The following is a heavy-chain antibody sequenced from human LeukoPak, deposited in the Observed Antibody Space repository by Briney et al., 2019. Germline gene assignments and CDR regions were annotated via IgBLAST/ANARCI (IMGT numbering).Heavy chain of an antibody. D-gene: IGHD7-27*01. V-gene: IGHV3-7*01. CDR1: GFTFSSYW. CDR2: IKQDGSEK. CDR3: ARNWGESDY. J-gene: IGHJ4*02. Sequence: GGSLRLFCAASGFTFSSYWMSWVRQAPGKGLEWVANIKQDGSEKYYVDSVKGRFTISRDNAKNSLFLQMNSLRVEDTAVYYCARNWGESDYWGQGTLVTVSS.